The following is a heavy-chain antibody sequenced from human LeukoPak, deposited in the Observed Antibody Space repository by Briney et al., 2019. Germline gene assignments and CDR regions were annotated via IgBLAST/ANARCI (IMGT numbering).Heavy chain of an antibody. Sequence: ASVKVSCKASGYTFTSYGISWVRQAPGQGPEWMGWISAYNGNTNYAQKVQGRVTMTTDTSTSTAYMELRSLRSDDTAVYYCARDRKYDYVWGSYRYTPLDAFDIWGQGTMVTVSS. J-gene: IGHJ3*02. D-gene: IGHD3-16*02. CDR1: GYTFTSYG. CDR3: ARDRKYDYVWGSYRYTPLDAFDI. CDR2: ISAYNGNT. V-gene: IGHV1-18*01.